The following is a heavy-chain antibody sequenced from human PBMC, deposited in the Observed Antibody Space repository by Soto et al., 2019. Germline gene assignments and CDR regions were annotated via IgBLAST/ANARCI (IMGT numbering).Heavy chain of an antibody. J-gene: IGHJ5*02. Sequence: PSETLSLTCTVSGGSISSYYWSWIRQPPGKGLEWIGFIYYSGSSYYNPSLKSRVTISVDTSKNQFSLKLSSVTAADTAVYYCARFASGYDPVGQGTLVTVSS. CDR3: ARFASGYDP. CDR1: GGSISSYY. V-gene: IGHV4-59*06. CDR2: IYYSGSS. D-gene: IGHD5-12*01.